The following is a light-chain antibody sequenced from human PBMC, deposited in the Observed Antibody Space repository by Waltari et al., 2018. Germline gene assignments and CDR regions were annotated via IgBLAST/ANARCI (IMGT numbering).Light chain of an antibody. CDR2: GAS. Sequence: EIVMTQSPATLSVSPGERATLSCRASQSVSSNLAWYQQKPRQAPRLLIYGASTRATGIPARFSGSGSGTEFTLTISSLQSEDFAVYYCQQYNNWLRTFGQGTKVEIK. CDR3: QQYNNWLRT. V-gene: IGKV3-15*01. J-gene: IGKJ1*01. CDR1: QSVSSN.